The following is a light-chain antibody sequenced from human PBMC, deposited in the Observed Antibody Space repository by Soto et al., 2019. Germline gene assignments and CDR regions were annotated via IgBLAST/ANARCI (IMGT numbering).Light chain of an antibody. J-gene: IGKJ1*01. V-gene: IGKV4-1*01. CDR1: QSVLYSSNNKNY. CDR3: QQYYSTPWS. CDR2: WAS. Sequence: DIVMTQSPDSLAVSLGERATINCKSSQSVLYSSNNKNYLAWYQQEPGQPPKLLIYWASTRESGVPARFSGSGSVTDFTLTISSLQAEDVAVYYCQQYYSTPWSFGQGTKVEIK.